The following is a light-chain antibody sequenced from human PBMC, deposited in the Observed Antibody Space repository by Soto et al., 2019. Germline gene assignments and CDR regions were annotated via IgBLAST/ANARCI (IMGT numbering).Light chain of an antibody. J-gene: IGKJ5*01. CDR1: QSISSN. CDR3: QQYNNWIT. CDR2: GAS. V-gene: IGKV3-15*01. Sequence: EIVLTQSPATLSSFPGDRVTLSCRASQSISSNLAWYQQKPGQAPRLLIYGASTRATGIPARFSGSGSGTEFTLTISSLQSEDFAVYYCQQYNNWITFGQGTRLEIK.